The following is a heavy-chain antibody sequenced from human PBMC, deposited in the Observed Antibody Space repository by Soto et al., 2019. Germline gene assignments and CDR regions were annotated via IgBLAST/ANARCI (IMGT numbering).Heavy chain of an antibody. CDR3: ARTSYSSNRYYYYYGMDV. CDR2: IYPGDSDT. J-gene: IGHJ6*02. CDR1: GYSFTSYW. D-gene: IGHD6-19*01. V-gene: IGHV5-51*01. Sequence: GESLKISCKGSGYSFTSYWIGWVRQMPGKGLEWMGIIYPGDSDTRYSPSFQGQVTISADKSISTAYLQWSSLKASDTAMYYCARTSYSSNRYYYYYGMDVWGQGTTVTVSS.